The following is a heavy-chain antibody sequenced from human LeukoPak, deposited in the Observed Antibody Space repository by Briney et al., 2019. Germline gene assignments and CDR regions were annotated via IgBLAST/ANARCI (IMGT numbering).Heavy chain of an antibody. CDR2: INHSAIT. CDR1: GGSLSEYF. V-gene: IGHV4-34*01. J-gene: IGHJ6*03. CDR3: ARLPVIYTKYEFYYYYMDV. Sequence: RPSETLSLSCAVYGGSLSEYFWTWIRQSPGKGLKWIGEINHSAITTYKTSLKSRVTISLDTSKNQFSLNLISMTAADTAVYYCARLPVIYTKYEFYYYYMDVWGKGTTVTVSS. D-gene: IGHD2/OR15-2a*01.